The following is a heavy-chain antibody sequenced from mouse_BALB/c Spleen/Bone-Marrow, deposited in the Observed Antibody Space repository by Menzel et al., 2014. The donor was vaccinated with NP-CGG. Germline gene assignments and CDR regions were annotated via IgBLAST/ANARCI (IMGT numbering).Heavy chain of an antibody. CDR2: IWGDGST. CDR3: ASNGGGAMDY. J-gene: IGHJ4*01. CDR1: GFSLXGYG. V-gene: IGHV2-6-7*01. Sequence: QVQLKESGPGLVAPSQSLSITCTVSGFSLXGYGVNWVRQPPGKGLEWLGLIWGDGSTDYNSALKSRLSISKDNSKSQVFLKMNSLQSDDTARYYCASNGGGAMDYWGQGTSVTVSS.